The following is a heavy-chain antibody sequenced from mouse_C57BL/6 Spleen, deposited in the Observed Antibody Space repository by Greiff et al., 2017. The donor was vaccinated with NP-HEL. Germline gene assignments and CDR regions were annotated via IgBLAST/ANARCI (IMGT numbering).Heavy chain of an antibody. CDR3: ARSNWAWFAY. J-gene: IGHJ3*01. CDR2: INPNNGGT. D-gene: IGHD4-1*01. Sequence: EVKLMESGPELVKPGASVKISCKASGYTFTDYYMNWVKQSHGKSLEWIGDINPNNGGTSYNQKFKGKATLTVDKSSSTAYMELRSLTSEDSAVYYCARSNWAWFAYWGQGTLVTVSA. V-gene: IGHV1-26*01. CDR1: GYTFTDYY.